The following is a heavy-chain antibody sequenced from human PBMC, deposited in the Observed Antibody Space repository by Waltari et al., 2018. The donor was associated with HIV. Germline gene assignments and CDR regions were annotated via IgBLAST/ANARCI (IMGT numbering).Heavy chain of an antibody. CDR3: ARHEPRNTWFDP. CDR2: IYCSGST. V-gene: IGHV4-39*01. CDR1: GDSISRSYYY. J-gene: IGHJ5*02. Sequence: QLQLQESGPGLVKPSETLSLTCSVSGDSISRSYYYWGWIRQPPGKGLEWIGRIYCSGSTYDNPSLKSRVTISVDTSKNQFSLKLSSVTAADTAIYYCARHEPRNTWFDPWGQGTLVTVSS.